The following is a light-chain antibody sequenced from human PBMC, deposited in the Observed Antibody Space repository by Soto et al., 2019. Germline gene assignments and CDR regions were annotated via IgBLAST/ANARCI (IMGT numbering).Light chain of an antibody. CDR3: QQRSIWVT. CDR1: QSVTTY. Sequence: EFVLTQSPGTLSLSPGERATLSCRASQSVTTYLAWYRQKPGQAPRLLIYDASTRATGTPARFSGSGSGTDFTLTISSLEPEDSAVYYCQQRSIWVTFGQGTRLEIK. V-gene: IGKV3-11*01. J-gene: IGKJ5*01. CDR2: DAS.